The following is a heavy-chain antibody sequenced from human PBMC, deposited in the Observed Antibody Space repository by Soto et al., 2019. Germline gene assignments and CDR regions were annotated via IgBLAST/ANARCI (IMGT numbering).Heavy chain of an antibody. CDR1: GYSFNSYE. Sequence: ASVKVSCKASGYSFNSYEISWVRQATGQGLEWMAWISPNRGTTGYAQRFQDRLTVTSNASLSTVYMELTSLRSEDTAVYFCTIDSGWPPNKFDPWGKGTQVTVSS. CDR2: ISPNRGTT. V-gene: IGHV1-8*01. CDR3: TIDSGWPPNKFDP. J-gene: IGHJ5*02. D-gene: IGHD6-19*01.